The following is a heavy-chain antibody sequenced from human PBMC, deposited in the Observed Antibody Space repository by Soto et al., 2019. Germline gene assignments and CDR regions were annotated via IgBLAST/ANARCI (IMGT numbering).Heavy chain of an antibody. Sequence: GASVKVSCKASGYTFTSYDINWVRQATGQGLEWVGRINPNNGATLYAQEFQGRLILTTDTSTSTVYMDLNSVKSEDSAVYYCASRVLCDMDVWGQGTTVTVSS. V-gene: IGHV1-8*01. J-gene: IGHJ6*02. CDR2: INPNNGAT. D-gene: IGHD2-21*01. CDR3: ASRVLCDMDV. CDR1: GYTFTSYD.